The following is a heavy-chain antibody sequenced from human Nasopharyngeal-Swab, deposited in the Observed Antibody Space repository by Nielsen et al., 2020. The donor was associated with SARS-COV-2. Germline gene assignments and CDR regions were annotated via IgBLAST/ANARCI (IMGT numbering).Heavy chain of an antibody. CDR2: INHSGST. V-gene: IGHV4-34*01. Sequence: SETLSLTCAVYGGSSSGYYWSWIRQPPGKGLEWIGEINHSGSTNYSPSLKSRVTISAHTSKNQVSLKLSSVTAAETAVYYCARAYYDILTARGPLYYYYMDVWGKGTTVTVSS. J-gene: IGHJ6*03. CDR1: GGSSSGYY. CDR3: ARAYYDILTARGPLYYYYMDV. D-gene: IGHD3-9*01.